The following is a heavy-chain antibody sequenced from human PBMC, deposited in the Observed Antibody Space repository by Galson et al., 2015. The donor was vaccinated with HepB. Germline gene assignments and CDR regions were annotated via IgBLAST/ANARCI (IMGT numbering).Heavy chain of an antibody. CDR1: GFVFSSCI. D-gene: IGHD5-18*01. CDR2: ISSSSSTI. Sequence: SLRLSCAASGFVFSSCIMNWVRQAPGKGLEWISYISSSSSTIHYADSMKGRFTISRDNAKNSLYLQMNSLRAEDTAVYYCARASSAGYSYGYDYFHMDVWGQGTTVIVSS. J-gene: IGHJ6*02. V-gene: IGHV3-48*01. CDR3: ARASSAGYSYGYDYFHMDV.